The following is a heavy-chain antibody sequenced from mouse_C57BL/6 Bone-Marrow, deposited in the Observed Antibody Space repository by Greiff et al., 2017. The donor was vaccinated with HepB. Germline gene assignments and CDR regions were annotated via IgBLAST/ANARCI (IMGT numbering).Heavy chain of an antibody. V-gene: IGHV1-76*01. CDR3: ARGDDYSSFAY. CDR1: GYTFTDYY. D-gene: IGHD1-1*01. J-gene: IGHJ3*01. CDR2: IYPGSGNT. Sequence: QVQLQQSGAELVRPGASVKLSCKASGYTFTDYYINWVKQRPGQGLEWIARIYPGSGNTYYNEKFKGKATLTADKSSSTAYMQLSSLTSEDSAVYFCARGDDYSSFAYWGQGTLVTVSA.